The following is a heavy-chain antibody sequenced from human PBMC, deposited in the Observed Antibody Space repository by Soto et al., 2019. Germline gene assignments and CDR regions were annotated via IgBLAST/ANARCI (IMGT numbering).Heavy chain of an antibody. V-gene: IGHV3-53*01. J-gene: IGHJ4*02. CDR1: GFSVSNIY. CDR3: ARDHRLYGKFDY. D-gene: IGHD2-8*01. Sequence: GGSLRLSCVVSGFSVSNIYMSWVRQAPGKGLEWVSLIYSGGNIAEAASEKSQNTISRDNSKSTLDLQTNSLRAEDTAVYYCARDHRLYGKFDYWGQGTLAT. CDR2: IYSGGNI.